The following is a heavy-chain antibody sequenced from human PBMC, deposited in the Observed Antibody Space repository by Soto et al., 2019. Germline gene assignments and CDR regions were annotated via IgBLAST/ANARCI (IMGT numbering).Heavy chain of an antibody. CDR2: IWYDGSIK. V-gene: IGHV3-33*01. D-gene: IGHD1-26*01. J-gene: IGHJ4*02. CDR1: GFTFSNYG. CDR3: ARDASGSRPNRFDY. Sequence: QVHLVESGGGVVQPGRSLRLSCAASGFTFSNYGMHWVRQAPGKGLEWVAVIWYDGSIKYYADSAKGRFTISRDNSKNTLYLQMNSLRAEDTAVFYCARDASGSRPNRFDYWGQGTLVTVSS.